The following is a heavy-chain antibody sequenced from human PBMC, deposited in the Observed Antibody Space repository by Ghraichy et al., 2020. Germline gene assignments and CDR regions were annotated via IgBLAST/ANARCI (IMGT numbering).Heavy chain of an antibody. Sequence: SGPTLVKPTQTLTLTCTFSGFSLNTAGMRVSWIRQPPGKALEWLARIDWDDDKFYSTSLKTRLTISKDTSKNQVVLSMTNMDPLDTATYYCARTEAWVSFDYWGQGTQVTVSS. CDR3: ARTEAWVSFDY. D-gene: IGHD3-16*01. CDR1: GFSLNTAGMR. CDR2: IDWDDDK. V-gene: IGHV2-70*04. J-gene: IGHJ4*02.